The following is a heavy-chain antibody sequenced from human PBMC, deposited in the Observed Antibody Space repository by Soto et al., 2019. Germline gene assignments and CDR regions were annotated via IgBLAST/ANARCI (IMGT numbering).Heavy chain of an antibody. J-gene: IGHJ3*02. CDR2: ISGSGGST. D-gene: IGHD6-13*01. CDR1: GFTFSSYA. V-gene: IGHV3-23*01. CDR3: AKVAKIAAAGTGAFDI. Sequence: GESLKISCAASGFTFSSYAMSWVRQVPGKGLEWVSAISGSGGSTYYADSVKGRFTISRDNSKNTLYLQMNSLRAEDTAVYYCAKVAKIAAAGTGAFDIWGQGTMVTVSS.